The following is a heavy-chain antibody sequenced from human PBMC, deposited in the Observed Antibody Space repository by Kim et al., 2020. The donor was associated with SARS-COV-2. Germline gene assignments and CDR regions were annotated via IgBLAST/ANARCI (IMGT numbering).Heavy chain of an antibody. CDR2: GNT. CDR3: ARDHYGMDV. Sequence: GNTNYAQKLQGRVTMTTDTSTSTAYMELRSLRSDDTAVYYCARDHYGMDVWGQGTTVTVSS. V-gene: IGHV1-18*01. J-gene: IGHJ6*02.